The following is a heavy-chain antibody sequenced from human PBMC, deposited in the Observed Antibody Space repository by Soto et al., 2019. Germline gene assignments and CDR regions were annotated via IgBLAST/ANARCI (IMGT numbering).Heavy chain of an antibody. D-gene: IGHD4-17*01. CDR1: GGSVTNSSYY. J-gene: IGHJ4*02. V-gene: IGHV4-39*01. Sequence: SATLSLTCTVSGGSVTNSSYYWGWIRQSPGKGLEWIGSVYYRGRSYSKSSVKSRVTISVDTSKNRFSLSLNSVTASDTAVYFCVSQRTTVPTQAYFDYWGPGALVTVS. CDR2: VYYRGRS. CDR3: VSQRTTVPTQAYFDY.